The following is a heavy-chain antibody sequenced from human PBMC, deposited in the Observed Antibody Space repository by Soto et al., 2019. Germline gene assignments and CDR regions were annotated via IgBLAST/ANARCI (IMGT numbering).Heavy chain of an antibody. D-gene: IGHD2-15*01. CDR2: VYYSGIT. CDR1: GASIRRRGYY. V-gene: IGHV4-31*03. J-gene: IGHJ5*02. Sequence: QVLLQESGPRLVKPSQTLSLTCTVSGASIRRRGYYWSWIRHHPGEGLAWIGFVYYSGITEYNPSLKSRVSISADTSKNEFSLRLYSVTAADTAVYYCASSGGPEGDWFDPWGPGTLVTVSS. CDR3: ASSGGPEGDWFDP.